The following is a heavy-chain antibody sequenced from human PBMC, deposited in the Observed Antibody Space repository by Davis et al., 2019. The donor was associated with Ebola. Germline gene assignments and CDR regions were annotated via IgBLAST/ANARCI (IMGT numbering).Heavy chain of an antibody. CDR2: VSSDGGNK. CDR3: ARDLDTTVTTGTPGY. V-gene: IGHV3-30-3*01. Sequence: PGGSLRLSCAVSGFNFSHYAMSWVRQAPGKGLEWVAVVSSDGGNKYYAGSVKGRFTISRDNSKITLYLQMNSLRGDDTAVYYCARDLDTTVTTGTPGYWGQGTLVTVSS. J-gene: IGHJ4*02. CDR1: GFNFSHYA. D-gene: IGHD4-17*01.